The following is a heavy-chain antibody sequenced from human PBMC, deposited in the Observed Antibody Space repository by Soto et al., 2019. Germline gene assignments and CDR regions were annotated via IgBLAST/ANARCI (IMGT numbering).Heavy chain of an antibody. Sequence: QLQLQESGPGLVKPSETLSLTCTVSGGSISSSSYYWGWVRQPPGKGLEWIGNVYYSGTTYYIPSHKSRVTISVDTSKNEFSLILSSVTAGDTAVYYCARRMATKGRPFDFWGQGTVVTVSS. CDR3: ARRMATKGRPFDF. CDR2: VYYSGTT. V-gene: IGHV4-39*01. D-gene: IGHD5-12*01. J-gene: IGHJ4*02. CDR1: GGSISSSSYY.